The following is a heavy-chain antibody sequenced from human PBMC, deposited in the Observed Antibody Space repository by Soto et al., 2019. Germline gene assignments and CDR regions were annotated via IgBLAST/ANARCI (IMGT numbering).Heavy chain of an antibody. D-gene: IGHD6-13*01. J-gene: IGHJ4*02. Sequence: QVQLQQSGPGLAKPSQTLSLTCAISGDSVSSNSATWNWIRQSPSRGLEWLGRTYYRSKWYNDXAVSVKSRITXIPVTXXNQFSLQLNSVTPEDTAVYYCARCVLSKQLESFDSWGQGTLVTVSS. CDR3: ARCVLSKQLESFDS. CDR2: TYYRSKWYN. CDR1: GDSVSSNSAT. V-gene: IGHV6-1*01.